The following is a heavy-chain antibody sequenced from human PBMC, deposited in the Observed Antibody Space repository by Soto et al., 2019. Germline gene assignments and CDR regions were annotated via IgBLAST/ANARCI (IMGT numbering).Heavy chain of an antibody. D-gene: IGHD6-13*01. V-gene: IGHV1-8*01. CDR2: MNPNSGNT. J-gene: IGHJ6*02. CDR3: ARSRELRSMTSSSWHINFPDYYYYGMDV. Sequence: ASVKVSCKASGYTFTSYDINWVRQATGQGLEWMGWMNPNSGNTGYAQKFQGRVTMTRNTSISTAYMELSSLRSEDTAVYYCARSRELRSMTSSSWHINFPDYYYYGMDVWGQGTTVTVSS. CDR1: GYTFTSYD.